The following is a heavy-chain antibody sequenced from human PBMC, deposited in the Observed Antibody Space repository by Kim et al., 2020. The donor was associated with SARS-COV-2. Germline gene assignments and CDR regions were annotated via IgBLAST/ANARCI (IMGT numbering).Heavy chain of an antibody. J-gene: IGHJ3*02. CDR2: IWYDGSNK. CDR3: TLTGYYTPRGLDAFDI. D-gene: IGHD3-9*01. CDR1: GFTFSIYG. V-gene: IGHV3-33*01. Sequence: GGSLRLSCAASGFTFSIYGMHWVRQAPGKGLEWVAVIWYDGSNKYYADSVKGRFTISRDNSKNTLYLQMNSLRAEDTAVYYCTLTGYYTPRGLDAFDIWGQGTVVTVSS.